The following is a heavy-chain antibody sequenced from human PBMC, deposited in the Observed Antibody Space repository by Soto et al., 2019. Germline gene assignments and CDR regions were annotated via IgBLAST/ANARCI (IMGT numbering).Heavy chain of an antibody. Sequence: GGSLRLSCAASGFTFSSFRVHWVRQAPGKGLEWVADIPYDGSDKYYADSVKGRFTISRDNSKNTLYLQMNSLRAEDTAVYYCAKDPFEYCIGGSCLNCLVPRCPGTLLTRSS. CDR1: GFTFSSFR. V-gene: IGHV3-30*18. CDR2: IPYDGSDK. D-gene: IGHD2-15*01. CDR3: AKDPFEYCIGGSCLNCLVP. J-gene: IGHJ5*02.